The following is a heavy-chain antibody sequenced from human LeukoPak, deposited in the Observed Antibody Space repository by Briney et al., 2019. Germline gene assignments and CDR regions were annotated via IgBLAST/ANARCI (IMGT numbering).Heavy chain of an antibody. CDR2: IYNSGST. D-gene: IGHD4-17*01. Sequence: PSQTLSLTCTVSGGSISSGSYYWSWIRQPAGKGLERIGRIYNSGSTNYNPSLKSRVTISIDTSKNQFSLKLSSLTAADTAIYYCARGIESYGDYGYWGQGILVTVSS. V-gene: IGHV4-61*02. CDR3: ARGIESYGDYGY. CDR1: GGSISSGSYY. J-gene: IGHJ4*02.